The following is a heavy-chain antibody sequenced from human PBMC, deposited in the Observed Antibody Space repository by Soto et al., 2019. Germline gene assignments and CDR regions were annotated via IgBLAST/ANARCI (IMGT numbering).Heavy chain of an antibody. J-gene: IGHJ4*02. D-gene: IGHD6-13*01. Sequence: PGGPLTLSCAASGFTITPYHVSWVRQAPGKGLEWVAVLFSGGDTKYGDSMKGRVTLSRDNSKNTLYLQMNNLRAEDTAVYYCARAYGATWYFFGYWGQGSMVTVSS. V-gene: IGHV3-66*01. CDR3: ARAYGATWYFFGY. CDR1: GFTITPYH. CDR2: LFSGGDT.